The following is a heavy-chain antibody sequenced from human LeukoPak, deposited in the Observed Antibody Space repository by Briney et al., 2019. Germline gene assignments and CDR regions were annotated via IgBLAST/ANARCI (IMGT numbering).Heavy chain of an antibody. D-gene: IGHD2-2*01. V-gene: IGHV3-23*01. CDR3: AKVFVVVPAAIGWFDS. CDR2: ISESGGGT. Sequence: PGGSLRLSCAASGFTVSSNYMSWVRQAPGKGLEWVSAISESGGGTYYADSVRGRFTISGDNSKNTLYLQLNSLRAEDTALYYCAKVFVVVPAAIGWFDSWGQGTLVTVSS. CDR1: GFTVSSNY. J-gene: IGHJ5*01.